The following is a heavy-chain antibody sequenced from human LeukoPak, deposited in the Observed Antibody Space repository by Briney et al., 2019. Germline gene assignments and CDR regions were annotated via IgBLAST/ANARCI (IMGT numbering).Heavy chain of an antibody. Sequence: SETLSLTCTFSGGSISSYYWSWIRQPPGKGLEWIGYVYSSGSTNYNPSLESRVTISVDTSKNHFSLKLSSVTAADTAVYYCARVSRNTSGWYPDYWGQGTLVTVSS. CDR2: VYSSGST. V-gene: IGHV4-59*01. CDR3: ARVSRNTSGWYPDY. J-gene: IGHJ4*02. D-gene: IGHD6-19*01. CDR1: GGSISSYY.